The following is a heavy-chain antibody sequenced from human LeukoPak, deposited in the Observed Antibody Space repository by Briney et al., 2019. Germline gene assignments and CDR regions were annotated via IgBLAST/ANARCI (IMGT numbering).Heavy chain of an antibody. Sequence: ASVKVSCKASGYTFTSYAMHWVRQAPGQRLEWMGWINAGNGNTKYSQKFQGRVTITRDTSASTAYMELSSLRSEDTAVYYCARVGGNYDILTGYRYNWSDPWGQGTLVTVSS. CDR3: ARVGGNYDILTGYRYNWSDP. J-gene: IGHJ5*02. D-gene: IGHD3-9*01. CDR2: INAGNGNT. V-gene: IGHV1-3*01. CDR1: GYTFTSYA.